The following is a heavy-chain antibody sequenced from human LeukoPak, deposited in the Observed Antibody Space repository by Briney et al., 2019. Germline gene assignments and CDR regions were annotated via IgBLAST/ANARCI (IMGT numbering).Heavy chain of an antibody. CDR1: GGSISSSSYY. Sequence: SETLSLTCTVSGGSISSSSYYWGWIRQPPGKGLEWIGYIYYSGSTYYNPSLKSRVTISVDTSKNQFSLKLSSVTAADTAVYYCARGSYYYDSSGYSRAFDIWGQGTMVTVSS. V-gene: IGHV4-31*03. D-gene: IGHD3-22*01. J-gene: IGHJ3*02. CDR3: ARGSYYYDSSGYSRAFDI. CDR2: IYYSGST.